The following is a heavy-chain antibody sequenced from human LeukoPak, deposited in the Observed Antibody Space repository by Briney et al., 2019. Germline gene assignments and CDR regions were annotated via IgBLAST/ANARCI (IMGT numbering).Heavy chain of an antibody. CDR1: GYTFTSNY. CDR2: ISPSGGST. D-gene: IGHD3-9*01. CDR3: ARSPHILTGENFDY. V-gene: IGHV1-46*01. Sequence: GASVKVSCKAFGYTFTSNYMHWVRQAPGQGPEWMGVISPSGGSTTYAQKFQGRVTLTRDMSTSTDYLELSSLRSEDTALYYCARSPHILTGENFDYWGQGTLVTVSS. J-gene: IGHJ4*02.